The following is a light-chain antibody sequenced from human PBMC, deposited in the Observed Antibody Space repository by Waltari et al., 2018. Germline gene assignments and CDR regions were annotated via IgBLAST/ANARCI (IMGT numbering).Light chain of an antibody. CDR2: WAS. CDR1: SVLYTSKNKKY. CDR3: QQYYESPLT. Sequence: SVLYTSKNKKYLAWYQQKPGHPLKLLIYWASTREAGVPDRFSGGGSGTEFTLTISSVQAEDAAVYYCQQYYESPLTFGQGTKVEIE. J-gene: IGKJ1*01. V-gene: IGKV4-1*01.